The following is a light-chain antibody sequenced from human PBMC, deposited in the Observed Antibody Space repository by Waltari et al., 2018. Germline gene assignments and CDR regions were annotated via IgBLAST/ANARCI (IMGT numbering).Light chain of an antibody. V-gene: IGKV1-5*01. CDR3: QQYNSYLSS. Sequence: IAMTQSPSTLSASVGDSVIITCRASQNIGTWVAWYQQKPGKAPKLLIFDGSTLESGVPSRFSGSASGTDFTLTINSLQPDDFASYFCQQYNSYLSSFGQGTKLEI. J-gene: IGKJ2*01. CDR2: DGS. CDR1: QNIGTW.